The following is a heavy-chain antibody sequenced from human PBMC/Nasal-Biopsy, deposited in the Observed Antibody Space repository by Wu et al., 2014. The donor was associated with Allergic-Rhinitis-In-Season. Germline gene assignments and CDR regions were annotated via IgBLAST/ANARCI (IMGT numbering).Heavy chain of an antibody. J-gene: IGHJ4*02. CDR3: ARDPVVAMRPFTT. V-gene: IGHV3-21*01. D-gene: IGHD2-15*01. CDR2: ISSSGTYT. Sequence: SISSSGTYTFHADSVKGRFTISRDNAKNSLYLQMNSLTAEDTAVYYCARDPVVAMRPFTTGGQGTLVTVSS.